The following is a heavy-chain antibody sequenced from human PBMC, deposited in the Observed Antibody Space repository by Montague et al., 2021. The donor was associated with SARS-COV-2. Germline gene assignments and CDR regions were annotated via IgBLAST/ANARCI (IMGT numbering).Heavy chain of an antibody. V-gene: IGHV3-30*18. D-gene: IGHD2-21*02. J-gene: IGHJ4*02. CDR1: VFTFRSYG. CDR2: SSYDGSNQ. Sequence: SLRLSCAASVFTFRSYGMHWVRQAPGKGLEWVALSSYDGSNQYYTDSXXGRFTISRDNSKNTLYLQMNSLRPEDTAVYYCAKSPTASAYYFDSWGQGTLVTVSS. CDR3: AKSPTASAYYFDS.